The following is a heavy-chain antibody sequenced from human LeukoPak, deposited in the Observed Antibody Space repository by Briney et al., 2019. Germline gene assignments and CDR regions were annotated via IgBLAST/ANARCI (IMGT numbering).Heavy chain of an antibody. CDR2: ISTYNGNT. CDR1: GYTFSSYS. J-gene: IGHJ4*02. V-gene: IGHV1-18*01. Sequence: GASVKVSCKASGYTFSSYSINWVRQAPGQGLEWMGWISTYNGNTNYAQKLQGRVTMTTDTSASTAYMELRSLRSDDTAGYYCAKDRWRDGSSSFDNWGQGTLVTVSS. CDR3: AKDRWRDGSSSFDN. D-gene: IGHD6-6*01.